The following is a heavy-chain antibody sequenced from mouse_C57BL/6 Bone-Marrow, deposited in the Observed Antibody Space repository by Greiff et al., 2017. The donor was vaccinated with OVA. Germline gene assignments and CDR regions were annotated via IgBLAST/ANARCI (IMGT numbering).Heavy chain of an antibody. D-gene: IGHD1-1*01. CDR3: TTSHYYGSSFSSYWYFDV. J-gene: IGHJ1*03. Sequence: VQLQQSGAELVRPGASVKLSCTASGFNIKDDYMHWVKQRPEQGLEWIGWIDPENGDTEYASQFQGKAPITADTSSNPAYLQLSSLTSEDTAVYYCTTSHYYGSSFSSYWYFDVWGTGTTVTVSS. CDR1: GFNIKDDY. CDR2: IDPENGDT. V-gene: IGHV14-4*01.